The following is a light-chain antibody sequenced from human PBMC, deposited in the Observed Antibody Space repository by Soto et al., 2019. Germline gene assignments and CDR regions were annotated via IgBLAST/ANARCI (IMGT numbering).Light chain of an antibody. J-gene: IGKJ1*01. CDR3: QQYGSSPPT. CDR2: GAS. V-gene: IGKV3-20*01. CDR1: QSVSSSY. Sequence: EIVLTQSPGTLSLSPGERATLSCRASQSVSSSYLAWYQQKPGQAPRLLIYGASSRATGIPDRFSGSGSGTDFTLTISRLGPEDSAVYYCQQYGSSPPTFGQGTKVDIK.